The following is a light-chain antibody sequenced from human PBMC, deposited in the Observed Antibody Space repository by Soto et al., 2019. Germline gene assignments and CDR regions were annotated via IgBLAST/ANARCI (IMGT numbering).Light chain of an antibody. CDR3: SSYTDSSNYV. V-gene: IGLV2-14*01. Sequence: QSVLTQPASVSGSPGQSITISCTGTSXDLAIYNYVSWYQQQPGKAPKLMIYQVTNRPSGVSNRFSGSRSGNTASLTISGLQAEDEADYYCSSYTDSSNYVFGTGTKVPVL. J-gene: IGLJ1*01. CDR2: QVT. CDR1: SXDLAIYNY.